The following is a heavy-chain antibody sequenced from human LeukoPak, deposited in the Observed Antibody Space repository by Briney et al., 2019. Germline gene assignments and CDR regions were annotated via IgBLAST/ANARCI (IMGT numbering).Heavy chain of an antibody. CDR3: AREAGYDILTGYYMVSYFDY. CDR1: GGSISSYY. V-gene: IGHV4-59*01. Sequence: PSETLSLTCTVSGGSISSYYWSWIRQPPGKGLEWIGYIYYSGSTNYNPSLKSRVTISVDTSKNQFSLKLSSVTAADTAAYYCAREAGYDILTGYYMVSYFDYWGQGTLVTVSS. D-gene: IGHD3-9*01. J-gene: IGHJ4*02. CDR2: IYYSGST.